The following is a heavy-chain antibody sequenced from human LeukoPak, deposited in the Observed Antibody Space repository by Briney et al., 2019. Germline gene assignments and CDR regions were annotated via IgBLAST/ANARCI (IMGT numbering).Heavy chain of an antibody. V-gene: IGHV4-39*07. D-gene: IGHD1-26*01. CDR1: GGSISSSTYY. Sequence: PSETLSLTCTVSGGSISSSTYYWGWIRQPPGKGLEWIGSIYYSVSTFYNPSLKSRVTISVDSSKNQFSLKLSSVTGADTAVYYCARGSGSYPFDHWGQGTLVTVSS. J-gene: IGHJ4*02. CDR2: IYYSVST. CDR3: ARGSGSYPFDH.